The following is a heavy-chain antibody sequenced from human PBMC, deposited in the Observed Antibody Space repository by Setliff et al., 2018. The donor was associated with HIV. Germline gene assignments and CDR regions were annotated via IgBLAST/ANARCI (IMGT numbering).Heavy chain of an antibody. CDR2: ISAYNGNT. CDR1: GYTFTSYG. CDR3: ATNPEMATINYYYYYMDV. J-gene: IGHJ6*03. Sequence: ASVKVSCKASGYTFTSYGISWVRQAPGQGLEWMGWISAYNGNTNYAQKLQGRVTITADESTSTVYMELSSLRSEDTAVYYCATNPEMATINYYYYYMDVWGKGTTVTVSS. V-gene: IGHV1-18*01. D-gene: IGHD5-12*01.